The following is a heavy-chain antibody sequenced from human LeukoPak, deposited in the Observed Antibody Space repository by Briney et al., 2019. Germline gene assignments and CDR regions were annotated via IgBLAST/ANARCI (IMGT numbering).Heavy chain of an antibody. CDR2: INPSGGST. V-gene: IGHV1-46*01. CDR1: GYTFTSYY. CDR3: ARDLRAVAGTIYYMDV. D-gene: IGHD6-19*01. Sequence: GASVKVSCKASGYTFTSYYMHWVRQAPGQGLEWMEIINPSGGSTSYAQKFQGRVTMTRDMSTSTVYMELSSLRSEDTAVYYCARDLRAVAGTIYYMDVWGKGTTVTVSS. J-gene: IGHJ6*03.